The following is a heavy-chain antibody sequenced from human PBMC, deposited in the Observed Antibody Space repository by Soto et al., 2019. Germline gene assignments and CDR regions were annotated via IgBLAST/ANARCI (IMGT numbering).Heavy chain of an antibody. Sequence: SGPTLVNPTQTLTLTCNFSDFSLTTRGVGVGWIRQPPGKALEWVALIYWNDDQRYNPSLKSRLTVTKDTSKNHVVLTMTNVDPLDTAKYYCTHRSPAYGHDFWGPGTLVPVSS. CDR2: IYWNDDQ. J-gene: IGHJ4*02. CDR3: THRSPAYGHDF. D-gene: IGHD3-10*01. CDR1: DFSLTTRGVG. V-gene: IGHV2-5*01.